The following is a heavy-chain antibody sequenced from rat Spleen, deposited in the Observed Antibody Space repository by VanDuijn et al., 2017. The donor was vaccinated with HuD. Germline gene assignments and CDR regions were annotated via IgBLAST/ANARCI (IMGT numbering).Heavy chain of an antibody. V-gene: IGHV5-25*01. D-gene: IGHD2-2*01. Sequence: EVQLVESWGGLVQPGRSMKLSCTVSGFTFSNYYMAWVRQAPTKGLEWVATISSDGTSTYYRDSVKGRFTISRDDVKNTLYVQMDGLRSEDTATYYCARAGYLRDWYFDFWGPGTMVTVSS. CDR3: ARAGYLRDWYFDF. CDR1: GFTFSNYY. CDR2: ISSDGTST. J-gene: IGHJ1*01.